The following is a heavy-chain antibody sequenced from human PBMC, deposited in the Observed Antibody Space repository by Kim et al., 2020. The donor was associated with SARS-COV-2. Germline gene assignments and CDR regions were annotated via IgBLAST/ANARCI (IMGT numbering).Heavy chain of an antibody. CDR1: GGSVSSGSYY. CDR2: IYYSGST. D-gene: IGHD4-17*01. Sequence: SETLSLTCTVSGGSVSSGSYYWSWIRQPPGKGLEWIGYIYYSGSTNYNPSLKSRVTISVDTSKNQFSLKLSSVTAADTAVYYCAGLYGDYVYFDYWGQGTLVTVSS. J-gene: IGHJ4*02. CDR3: AGLYGDYVYFDY. V-gene: IGHV4-61*01.